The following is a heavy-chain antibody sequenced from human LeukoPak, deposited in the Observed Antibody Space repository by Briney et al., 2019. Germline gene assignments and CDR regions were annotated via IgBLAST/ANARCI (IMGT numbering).Heavy chain of an antibody. J-gene: IGHJ4*02. CDR1: GYTFTSYD. Sequence: ASVKVSCKASGYTFTSYDINWVRQATGQGLEWMGWISAYNGNTNYAQKLQGRVTMTTDTSTSTAYMELRSLRSDVTAVYYCARDGYGVSGYYYGLSDYWGQGTLVTVSS. V-gene: IGHV1-18*01. D-gene: IGHD3-22*01. CDR2: ISAYNGNT. CDR3: ARDGYGVSGYYYGLSDY.